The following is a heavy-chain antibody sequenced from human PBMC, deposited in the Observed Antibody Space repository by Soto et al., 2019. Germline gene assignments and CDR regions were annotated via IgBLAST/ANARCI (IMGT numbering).Heavy chain of an antibody. Sequence: EVQLLESGGGLVQPGGSLRLSCAASGFTFSSYAMSWVRQAPGKGLEWVSAISGSGGSTYYADSVKGRFTISRDNSKNTLYLQMNSLRAEDTAVYYCAKDGDIVATINLYYFDYWGQGTLVTVSS. CDR2: ISGSGGST. V-gene: IGHV3-23*01. D-gene: IGHD5-12*01. J-gene: IGHJ4*02. CDR3: AKDGDIVATINLYYFDY. CDR1: GFTFSSYA.